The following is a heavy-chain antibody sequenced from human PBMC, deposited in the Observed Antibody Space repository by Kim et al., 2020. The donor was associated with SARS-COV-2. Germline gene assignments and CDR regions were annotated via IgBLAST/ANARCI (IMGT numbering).Heavy chain of an antibody. J-gene: IGHJ6*03. CDR1: GYTFTSYD. Sequence: ASVKVSCKASGYTFTSYDINWVRQATGQGLEWMGWMNPNSGNTGYAQKFQGRVTMTRNTSISTAYMELSSLRSEDTAVYYCARGKYCSSTSCYLWLDYYMDVWGKGTTVTVSS. V-gene: IGHV1-8*01. D-gene: IGHD2-2*01. CDR2: MNPNSGNT. CDR3: ARGKYCSSTSCYLWLDYYMDV.